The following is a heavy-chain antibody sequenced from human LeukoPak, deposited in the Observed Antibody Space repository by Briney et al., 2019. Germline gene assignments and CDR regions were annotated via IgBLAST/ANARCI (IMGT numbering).Heavy chain of an antibody. Sequence: GGSLRLSCATSGFNFEDYAMNWVRQAPEKGQEWVGLITSKAYGGTTELAASVKGRFSISRDESKPIAYLQMNSLKIEDTGVYFCTREVERGGSYWGGDSWGQGTQVTVSS. CDR2: ITSKAYGGTT. CDR3: TREVERGGSYWGGDS. D-gene: IGHD1-26*01. V-gene: IGHV3-49*04. J-gene: IGHJ4*02. CDR1: GFNFEDYA.